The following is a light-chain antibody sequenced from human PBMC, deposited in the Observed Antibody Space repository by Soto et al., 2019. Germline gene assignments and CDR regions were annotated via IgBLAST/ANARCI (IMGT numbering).Light chain of an antibody. J-gene: IGKJ2*01. Sequence: EIVMTQSPATLSVSPGERATLSCRASQSVSSNLAWYQQKPCQAPRLLMYGASTRATGIPARFSGSGSGTEFTLTISSLQSEDFAFYFCKQYYNSTPYTVGQGTKLELK. V-gene: IGKV3-15*01. CDR3: KQYYNSTPYT. CDR2: GAS. CDR1: QSVSSN.